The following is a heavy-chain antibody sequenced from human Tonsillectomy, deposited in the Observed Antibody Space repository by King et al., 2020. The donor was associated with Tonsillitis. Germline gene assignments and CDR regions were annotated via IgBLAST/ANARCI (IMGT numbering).Heavy chain of an antibody. V-gene: IGHV2-26*01. Sequence: QLTLKESGPVLVKPTETLTLTCTVSGFSLSNAKMSVSWIRQPPGKALEWLAHIFSNDKKSYSTCLKSRLTISKDTSKSQGVLTMTNMDPVDTGTYYCARVTTVTKSYYYYGMDVWGQGTTVTVSS. CDR3: ARVTTVTKSYYYYGMDV. CDR1: GFSLSNAKMS. CDR2: IFSNDKK. J-gene: IGHJ6*02. D-gene: IGHD4-17*01.